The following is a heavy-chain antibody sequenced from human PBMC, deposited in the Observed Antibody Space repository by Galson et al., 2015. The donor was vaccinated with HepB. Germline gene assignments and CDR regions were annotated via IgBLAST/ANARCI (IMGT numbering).Heavy chain of an antibody. V-gene: IGHV3-7*03. CDR1: GLTFSRYW. J-gene: IGHJ6*02. D-gene: IGHD3-16*01. Sequence: SLRLSCAVSGLTFSRYWLTWVRQAPGKGLEWVANLNQDGSEKNYADSVKGRFTISRDNAKNSLYLQMNDLRAEDTAVYYCATERGSSHYYYGMDVWGQGTTVTVSS. CDR3: ATERGSSHYYYGMDV. CDR2: LNQDGSEK.